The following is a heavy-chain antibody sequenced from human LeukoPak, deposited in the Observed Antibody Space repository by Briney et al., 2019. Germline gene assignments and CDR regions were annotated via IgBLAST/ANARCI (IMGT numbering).Heavy chain of an antibody. V-gene: IGHV4-34*01. D-gene: IGHD1-26*01. Sequence: SETLSLTCAVYGGSFSGYYWSWIRQPPGKGLEWIGEINHSGSTNYNPSLKRRVTISVDTSKNQFSLKLSSVTAADTAVYYCAREKWELSCDYWGQGTLVTVSS. CDR3: AREKWELSCDY. CDR2: INHSGST. J-gene: IGHJ4*02. CDR1: GGSFSGYY.